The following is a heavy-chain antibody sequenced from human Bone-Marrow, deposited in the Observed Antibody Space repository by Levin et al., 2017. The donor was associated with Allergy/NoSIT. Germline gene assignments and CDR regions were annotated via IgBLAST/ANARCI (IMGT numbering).Heavy chain of an antibody. CDR2: MSFSGGT. CDR3: ARAGFGVQREHYGVDV. Sequence: PSETLSLTCTVSRDSITRGDYYWSWIRQPPGKGLEWIAYMSFSGGTHYNTALRSRMSLSVDTSKNQFSMTLTSVTAADTAVYFCARAGFGVQREHYGVDVWGQGTSVTVS. J-gene: IGHJ6*02. D-gene: IGHD3-3*01. V-gene: IGHV4-30-4*01. CDR1: RDSITRGDYY.